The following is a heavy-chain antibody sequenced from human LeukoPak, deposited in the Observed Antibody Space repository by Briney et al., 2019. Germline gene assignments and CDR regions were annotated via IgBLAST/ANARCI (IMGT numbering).Heavy chain of an antibody. Sequence: GGSLRLSCAASGLTFRNYGMHWVRQAPGKGLEWVAVIWYDGSNKYYADSVKGRFTISRDNSKNTLYLQMNSLRAEDTAVYYCAREGPRGNSQFDYWGQGTLVTVSS. CDR3: AREGPRGNSQFDY. D-gene: IGHD2/OR15-2a*01. CDR1: GLTFRNYG. J-gene: IGHJ4*02. V-gene: IGHV3-33*01. CDR2: IWYDGSNK.